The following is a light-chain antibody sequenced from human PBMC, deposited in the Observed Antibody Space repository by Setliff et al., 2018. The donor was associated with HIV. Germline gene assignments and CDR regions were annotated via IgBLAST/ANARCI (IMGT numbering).Light chain of an antibody. J-gene: IGLJ1*01. CDR2: QAS. Sequence: QSVLTQPASVSGSPGQSITISCTGTSGXVGRYNLVSWYQQQPGKTPKLMIYQASKRPSGVSNRFSGSKSGNTASLTISGLQAEDEADYYCCSNTGSNTYVFGTGTKVTVL. V-gene: IGLV2-23*01. CDR1: SGXVGRYNL. CDR3: CSNTGSNTYV.